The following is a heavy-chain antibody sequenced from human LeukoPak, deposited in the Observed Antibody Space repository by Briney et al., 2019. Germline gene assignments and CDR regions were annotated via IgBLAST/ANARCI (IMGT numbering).Heavy chain of an antibody. D-gene: IGHD6-13*01. J-gene: IGHJ4*02. CDR1: GFTFSSYA. V-gene: IGHV3-23*01. Sequence: AGGSLRLSCAASGFTFSSYAMNWVRQAPGKGLEWVSSISGSGGNTYYADSVKGRFTISRDNSKNTLYLQMNSLRAEDTAVYYCARGGAAAGGSYFDYWGQGTLVTVSS. CDR2: ISGSGGNT. CDR3: ARGGAAAGGSYFDY.